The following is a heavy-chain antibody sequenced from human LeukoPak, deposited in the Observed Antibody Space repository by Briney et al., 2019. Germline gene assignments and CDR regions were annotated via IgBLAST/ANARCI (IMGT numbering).Heavy chain of an antibody. D-gene: IGHD3-16*01. Sequence: SETLSLTCTVSGGSISSYYWSWIRQPPGKGLEWIGYIYYSGSTNYNPSLWSRVTISVGTSKNQFSLKLSSVTAADTAVYYCARLGAFIGILESHYYGMDVWGQGTTVTVSS. V-gene: IGHV4-59*01. CDR1: GGSISSYY. J-gene: IGHJ6*02. CDR3: ARLGAFIGILESHYYGMDV. CDR2: IYYSGST.